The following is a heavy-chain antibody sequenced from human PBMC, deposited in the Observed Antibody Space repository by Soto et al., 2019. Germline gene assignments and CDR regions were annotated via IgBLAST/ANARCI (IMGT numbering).Heavy chain of an antibody. Sequence: QITLKESGPTLVKPTQTLTLTCTFSAFSLSTSGVGVGWIRHPPGKALEWLALIYWDDDKRYSPSLRSRLTLTKHTSKNQVVLTMNNTDPVDTAKNYGLQSRCGVDCLQSYASYYYYGIDVWGQGTTVTVSS. V-gene: IGHV2-5*02. CDR2: IYWDDDK. CDR1: AFSLSTSGVG. D-gene: IGHD2-21*02. CDR3: LQSRCGVDCLQSYASYYYYGIDV. J-gene: IGHJ6*02.